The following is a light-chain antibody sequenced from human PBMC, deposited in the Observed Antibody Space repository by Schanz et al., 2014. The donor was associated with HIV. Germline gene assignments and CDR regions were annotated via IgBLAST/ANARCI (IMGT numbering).Light chain of an antibody. V-gene: IGKV1-5*03. J-gene: IGKJ2*01. CDR1: QSISSW. CDR2: KAS. CDR3: QQCVTYPYT. Sequence: DIQMAQSPSTLSASVGDRVTITCRASQSISSWLAWYQQRPGKAPKLLIYKASSLEPGVPSRFSGSGSGTEFTLAISSLQPDDFAIYYCQQCVTYPYTFGQGTKLDIK.